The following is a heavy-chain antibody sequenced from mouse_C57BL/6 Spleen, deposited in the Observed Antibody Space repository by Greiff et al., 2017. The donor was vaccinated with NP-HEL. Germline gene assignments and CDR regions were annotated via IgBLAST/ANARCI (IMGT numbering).Heavy chain of an antibody. D-gene: IGHD2-3*01. V-gene: IGHV1-55*01. CDR3: ARFGDGYLRPYAMDY. CDR2: IYPGSGST. CDR1: GYTFTSYW. J-gene: IGHJ4*01. Sequence: QVQLQQPGAELVKPGASVKMSCKASGYTFTSYWITWVKQRPGQGLEWIGDIYPGSGSTNYNEKFKSKAKLTVDTSSSTAYMQLSSLTSEDSAVYYCARFGDGYLRPYAMDYWGQGTSVTVSS.